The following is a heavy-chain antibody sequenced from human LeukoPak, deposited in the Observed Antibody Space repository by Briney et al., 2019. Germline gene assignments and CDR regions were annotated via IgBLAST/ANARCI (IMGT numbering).Heavy chain of an antibody. J-gene: IGHJ4*02. Sequence: GERLKISSKGSGYSFTSDWISWVRQMPAKGREWMGRIDPSDSYTNYSPSFQGHVTISADKSISTAYLQWSSLKASDTATDYGARLESGWYYFDYWGQGTLVTVSS. V-gene: IGHV5-10-1*01. D-gene: IGHD6-19*01. CDR3: ARLESGWYYFDY. CDR1: GYSFTSDW. CDR2: IDPSDSYT.